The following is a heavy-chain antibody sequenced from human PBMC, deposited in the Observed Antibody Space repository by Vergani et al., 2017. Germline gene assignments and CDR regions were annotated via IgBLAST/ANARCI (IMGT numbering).Heavy chain of an antibody. CDR3: AGDTHSWQRADR. D-gene: IGHD6-13*01. CDR1: GVSVTDYN. V-gene: IGHV4-59*02. Sequence: QAQLQESGPGLVKPSETLSLTCHVFGVSVTDYNCNWIRQAPGKGLAWIGSLSTTGGATHAGHNPSLKSRVSISVDTSKRQFSLRLTSVTAADSAIYYCAGDTHSWQRADRWGQGLLVSVSS. J-gene: IGHJ5*02. CDR2: LSTTGGA.